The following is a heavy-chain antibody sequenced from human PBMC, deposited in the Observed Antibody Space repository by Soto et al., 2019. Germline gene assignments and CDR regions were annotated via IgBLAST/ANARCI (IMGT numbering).Heavy chain of an antibody. D-gene: IGHD1-1*01. CDR1: GYTFTSYD. CDR3: ASERNGTTSRAV. Sequence: QVQLVQSGAEVKKPGASVKVSCKASGYTFTSYDINWVRQATGQGLEWMGWMNPNSGNTGYAQKFQGRVTMTRNTYISMANMGLSSPRAEDTAVSYCASERNGTTSRAVWGQGTTVTVSS. J-gene: IGHJ6*02. CDR2: MNPNSGNT. V-gene: IGHV1-8*01.